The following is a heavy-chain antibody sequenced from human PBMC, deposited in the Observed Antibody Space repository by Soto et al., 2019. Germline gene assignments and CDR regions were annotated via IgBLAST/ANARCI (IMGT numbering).Heavy chain of an antibody. CDR1: GYTFSNFA. Sequence: QVQLVQSGAEEKKPGASVKVSCKASGYTFSNFAMQWVRQAPGQRLEWMGWINRGNGNTEYSQKFQGRVTITRDTSASSVYMELSSLTSEDTAVYYCARSSTVDTTAGGTHFDYWGPGTLVTVSS. CDR2: INRGNGNT. D-gene: IGHD1-1*01. J-gene: IGHJ4*02. V-gene: IGHV1-3*05. CDR3: ARSSTVDTTAGGTHFDY.